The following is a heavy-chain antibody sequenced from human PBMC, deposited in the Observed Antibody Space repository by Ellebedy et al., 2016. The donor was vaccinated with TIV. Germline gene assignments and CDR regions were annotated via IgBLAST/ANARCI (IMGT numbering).Heavy chain of an antibody. D-gene: IGHD1-20*01. CDR3: VRDHNWAFDY. J-gene: IGHJ4*02. CDR2: ISYDGSNK. Sequence: GGSLRLSCAASGFSFNSYAMHWVRQAPGKGLEWVAVISYDGSNKYYADSVKGRFTISRDNAKNSLYLQMNSLRAEDTAVYYCVRDHNWAFDYWGQGTLVTVSS. CDR1: GFSFNSYA. V-gene: IGHV3-30-3*01.